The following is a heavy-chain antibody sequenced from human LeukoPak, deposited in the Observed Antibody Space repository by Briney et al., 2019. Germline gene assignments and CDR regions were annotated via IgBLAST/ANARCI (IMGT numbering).Heavy chain of an antibody. V-gene: IGHV4-61*02. J-gene: IGHJ4*02. Sequence: PSQTLSLTCTVSGGSTSSGSYYWSWIRQPAGKGLEWIGRIYTSGRTNYNPSLKSRVTISVDTSKNQFSLKLSSVTAADTAVYYCASRQILVRGVIFDYWGQGTVVTVSS. CDR1: GGSTSSGSYY. CDR3: ASRQILVRGVIFDY. D-gene: IGHD3-10*01. CDR2: IYTSGRT.